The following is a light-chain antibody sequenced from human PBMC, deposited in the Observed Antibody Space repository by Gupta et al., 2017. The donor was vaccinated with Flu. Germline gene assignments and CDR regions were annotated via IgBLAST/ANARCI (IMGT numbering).Light chain of an antibody. CDR1: SSNIGSNT. Sequence: QSVLPQPASASGTAGHRVTISCSGSSSNIGSNTVSWYQQLPGTAPKLLIYSNNQRPSGVPARFSGSKSGTSASLAITGLQSEDEADYYCAAWDSSLNGYVFGTGTKVTVL. CDR3: AAWDSSLNGYV. V-gene: IGLV1-44*01. CDR2: SNN. J-gene: IGLJ1*01.